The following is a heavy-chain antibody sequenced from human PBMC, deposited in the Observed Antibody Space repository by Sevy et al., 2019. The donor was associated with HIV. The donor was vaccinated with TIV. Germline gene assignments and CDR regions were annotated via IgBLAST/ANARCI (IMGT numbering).Heavy chain of an antibody. CDR1: GGTFSTHG. CDR3: GRFTIFGVELGSHAMDV. Sequence: ASVKVSCKASGGTFSTHGISWVRQAPGQGLEWMGGIIPIFGTTNYAQNFQGRVTITADESTNTDYMDLSSLTSEDTAVYYCGRFTIFGVELGSHAMDVWGQGTTVTVSS. CDR2: IIPIFGTT. V-gene: IGHV1-69*13. D-gene: IGHD3-3*01. J-gene: IGHJ6*02.